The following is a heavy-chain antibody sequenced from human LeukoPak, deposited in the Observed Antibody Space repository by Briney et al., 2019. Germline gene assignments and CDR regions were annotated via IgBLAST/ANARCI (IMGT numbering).Heavy chain of an antibody. CDR3: VLRGY. Sequence: GGSLRVSCAAAGFTFSTYAMAWVRQDPGKGLEWVSAFSNSGETHYADSVKGRFTISRDNSKNTLYLQMNSLRAEDTAVYYCVLRGYWGQGTLVTVSS. J-gene: IGHJ4*02. CDR1: GFTFSTYA. CDR2: FSNSGET. V-gene: IGHV3-23*01.